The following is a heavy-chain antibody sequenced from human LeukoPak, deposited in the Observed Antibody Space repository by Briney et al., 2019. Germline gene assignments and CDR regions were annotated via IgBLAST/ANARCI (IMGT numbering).Heavy chain of an antibody. CDR2: LSNIGSST. D-gene: IGHD6-13*01. J-gene: IGHJ4*02. CDR1: GFTFSSYA. Sequence: GGSLRLSCAASGFTFSSYAMSWVRQVPGKGLEWVSALSNIGSSTSYADSVKGRFTISRDNSKNTLYLQMNSLRAEDTAVYYCAKLYTSRWYNDYWGQGTLVTVSS. CDR3: AKLYTSRWYNDY. V-gene: IGHV3-23*01.